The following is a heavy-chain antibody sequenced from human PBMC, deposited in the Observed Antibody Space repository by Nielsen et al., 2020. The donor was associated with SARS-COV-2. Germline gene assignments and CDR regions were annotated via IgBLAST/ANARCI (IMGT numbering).Heavy chain of an antibody. J-gene: IGHJ4*02. D-gene: IGHD4-17*01. CDR2: IYYDGRNR. Sequence: GESLKISCAASGFSFSNYGMHWVRQAPGKGLEWVALIYYDGRNRNYADSVKGRFTISRDNSNSTLSLQMNSLRGEDTAVYYCVRESAYGDYTGGFDYWGQGALVTVSS. V-gene: IGHV3-33*01. CDR3: VRESAYGDYTGGFDY. CDR1: GFSFSNYG.